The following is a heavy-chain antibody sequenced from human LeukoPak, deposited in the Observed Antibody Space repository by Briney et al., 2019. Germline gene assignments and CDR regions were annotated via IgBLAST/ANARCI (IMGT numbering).Heavy chain of an antibody. CDR2: IFYSGST. CDR1: GGSISPYY. V-gene: IGHV4-59*01. J-gene: IGHJ4*02. Sequence: SETLSLTCTVSGGSISPYYWSWIRQPPGKRLEWIGYIFYSGSTSFSPSLKSRVTMSVDTSKNQFSLKLSSVTAADTAVYYCAGGDVCSSTSCRVPYFDYWGQGTLVTVSS. D-gene: IGHD2-2*01. CDR3: AGGDVCSSTSCRVPYFDY.